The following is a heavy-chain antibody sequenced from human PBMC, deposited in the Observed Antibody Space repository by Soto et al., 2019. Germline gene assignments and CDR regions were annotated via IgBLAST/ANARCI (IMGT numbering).Heavy chain of an antibody. J-gene: IGHJ5*02. CDR3: ARDLLLTMVRGVFNWFDP. CDR1: GGSISSYS. V-gene: IGHV4-59*01. Sequence: SETLSLTCTVSGGSISSYSWSWIRQPPGKGLEWIGYIYYSGSTNYNPSLKSRVTISVDTSKNQFSLKLSSVTAADTAVYYCARDLLLTMVRGVFNWFDPWGQGTLVTVSS. CDR2: IYYSGST. D-gene: IGHD3-10*01.